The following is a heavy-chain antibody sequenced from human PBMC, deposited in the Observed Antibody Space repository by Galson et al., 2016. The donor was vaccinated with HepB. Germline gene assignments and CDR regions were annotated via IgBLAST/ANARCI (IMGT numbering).Heavy chain of an antibody. CDR3: AKGKERWWSNGLCYPLDQ. CDR1: GFTFSDYA. V-gene: IGHV3-23*01. J-gene: IGHJ4*02. CDR2: ITDSGDSA. D-gene: IGHD2-8*01. Sequence: SLRLSCAASGFTFSDYAMTWVRQAPGKGLEVVSIITDSGDSALSANSAAGRLTISRDNSKNTLYLQMNRLRAEDTAIYYCAKGKERWWSNGLCYPLDQWGQGTLVAVAS.